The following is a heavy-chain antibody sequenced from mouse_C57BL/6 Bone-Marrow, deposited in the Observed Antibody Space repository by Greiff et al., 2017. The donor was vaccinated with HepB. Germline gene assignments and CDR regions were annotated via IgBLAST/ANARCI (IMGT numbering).Heavy chain of an antibody. CDR3: ARWAIDYYGLDY. CDR2: IDPNSGGT. CDR1: GYTFTSYW. V-gene: IGHV1-72*01. Sequence: LVESGAELVKPGASVKLSCKASGYTFTSYWMHWVKQRPGRGLEWIGRIDPNSGGTKYNEKFKSKATLTVDKPSSTAYMQLSSLTSEDAAVYYCARWAIDYYGLDYWGQGTTLTVSS. J-gene: IGHJ2*01. D-gene: IGHD1-1*01.